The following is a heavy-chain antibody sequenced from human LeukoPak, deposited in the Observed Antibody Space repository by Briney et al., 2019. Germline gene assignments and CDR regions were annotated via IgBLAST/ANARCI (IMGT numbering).Heavy chain of an antibody. J-gene: IGHJ3*02. CDR3: ARDVPYCGGDCHDAFDI. D-gene: IGHD2-21*02. CDR1: GYTFTGYY. V-gene: IGHV1-2*02. CDR2: INPNSGGT. Sequence: ASVKVSCKASGYTFTGYYMHWVRQAPGQGLEWMGWINPNSGGTNYAQKFQGRVTMTRDMSTSTVYMELSSLRSEDTAVYYCARDVPYCGGDCHDAFDIWGQGTMVTVSS.